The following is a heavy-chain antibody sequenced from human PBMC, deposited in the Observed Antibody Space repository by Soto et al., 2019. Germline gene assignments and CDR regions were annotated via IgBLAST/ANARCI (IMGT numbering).Heavy chain of an antibody. D-gene: IGHD3-10*01. J-gene: IGHJ6*02. CDR2: INPNSGGT. V-gene: IGHV1-2*02. Sequence: GASVKVSCKASGYNFNRYGISWVRQAPGQGLEWMGWINPNSGGTNYAQKFQGRVTMTRDTSISTAYMELSRLRSDDTAVYYCARDPRGYYYGMDVWGQGTTVTVSS. CDR1: GYNFNRYG. CDR3: ARDPRGYYYGMDV.